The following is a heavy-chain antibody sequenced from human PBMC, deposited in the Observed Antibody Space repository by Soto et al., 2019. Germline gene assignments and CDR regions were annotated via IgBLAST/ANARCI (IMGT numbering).Heavy chain of an antibody. J-gene: IGHJ5*02. D-gene: IGHD5-12*01. V-gene: IGHV4-61*03. CDR3: ARDGYNPPKWFAP. CDR1: GDSVSSGSYY. CDR2: IYYTGTT. Sequence: SETLSLTCTVSGDSVSSGSYYWSWIRQPPGKGLEWIGFIYYTGTTNYNPSLKSRVTISIDRSTNHFSLKLSSVTAADTAVYYCARDGYNPPKWFAPWGQGTLVTGSS.